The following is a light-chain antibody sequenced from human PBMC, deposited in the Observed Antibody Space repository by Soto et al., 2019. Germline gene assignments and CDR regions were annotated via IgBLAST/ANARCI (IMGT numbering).Light chain of an antibody. CDR3: QSYDSSPRVV. J-gene: IGLJ2*01. CDR1: SSNIGAGYD. CDR2: DNN. Sequence: QSALTQPPSVSGAPGQRVTISCSGSSSNIGAGYDVHWYQQLPGTAPKLLIYDNNNRPSGVPDRFSGSKSGTSASLAITGLQAEDEANYYCQSYDSSPRVVFGGGTKLTVL. V-gene: IGLV1-40*01.